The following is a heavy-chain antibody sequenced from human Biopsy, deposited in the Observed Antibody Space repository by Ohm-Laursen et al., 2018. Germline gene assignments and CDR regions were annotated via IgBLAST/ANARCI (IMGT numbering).Heavy chain of an antibody. Sequence: GTLSLTWTVSGGSVSSNTNYWAWIRQPPGKGLEWIGSIFYSGIIYYNPSLKSRVSISEDTSKNQFSLNLNSVTAADTAVYYCARHPTGFWFDPWGQGTLVIVSS. V-gene: IGHV4-39*01. CDR3: ARHPTGFWFDP. CDR1: GGSVSSNTNY. J-gene: IGHJ5*02. CDR2: IFYSGII.